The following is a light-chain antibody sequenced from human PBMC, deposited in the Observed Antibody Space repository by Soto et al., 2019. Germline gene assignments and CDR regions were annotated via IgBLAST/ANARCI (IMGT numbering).Light chain of an antibody. CDR3: EQSYTLPLS. J-gene: IGKJ4*01. CDR2: SAS. V-gene: IGKV1-39*01. Sequence: DIQMTQSPSSLSASVGDTVTITCRAGQTITTFLNWYQQKPGKAPKLLIYSASTLQSGVPTRFSGSGSGTDFILTIRGLQPEDFATYYCEQSYTLPLSFGGGTNVEI. CDR1: QTITTF.